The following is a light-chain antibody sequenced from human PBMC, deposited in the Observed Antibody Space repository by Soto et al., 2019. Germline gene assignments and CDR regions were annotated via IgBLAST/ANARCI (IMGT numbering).Light chain of an antibody. V-gene: IGLV2-23*02. CDR3: CSYAGSLYV. CDR1: SSDVASYNL. CDR2: EVS. Sequence: QSVLTQHVSVSGSRGQSITISCTVTSSDVASYNLVSWYLQHPGKAPKLMIYEVSKRPSGVSNRFSGSKSGNTASLLISWLLAEDEADYYCCSYAGSLYVFGTGTKVTVL. J-gene: IGLJ1*01.